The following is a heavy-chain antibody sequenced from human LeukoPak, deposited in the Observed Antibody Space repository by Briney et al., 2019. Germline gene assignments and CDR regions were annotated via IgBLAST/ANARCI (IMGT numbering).Heavy chain of an antibody. CDR1: GYTFTSHY. D-gene: IGHD3-10*01. Sequence: ASVKVSCKASGYTFTSHYMQWVRLAPGQGLEWMGIINPSGGGTRYAQKFQGRVTMTRDTSTSTVYMELSSLRSEDTAVYYCAKEGSGSLPHLDHWGQGTLVTVSS. V-gene: IGHV1-46*01. CDR3: AKEGSGSLPHLDH. J-gene: IGHJ4*02. CDR2: INPSGGGT.